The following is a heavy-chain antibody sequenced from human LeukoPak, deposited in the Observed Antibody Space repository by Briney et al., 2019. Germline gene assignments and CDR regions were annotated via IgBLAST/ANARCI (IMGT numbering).Heavy chain of an antibody. J-gene: IGHJ4*02. V-gene: IGHV1-24*01. CDR1: GRTLSDLT. CDR2: FDPGNGEI. Sequence: ASVKVSCKVSGRTLSDLTMHWVRQAPGKGLEWMGGFDPGNGEIIYAQKFQGRVTMTEDASTDTAYMELSSLKSEDTAVYYCAAGGLYDLLPYWGQGTLVTVSS. CDR3: AAGGLYDLLPY. D-gene: IGHD3-3*01.